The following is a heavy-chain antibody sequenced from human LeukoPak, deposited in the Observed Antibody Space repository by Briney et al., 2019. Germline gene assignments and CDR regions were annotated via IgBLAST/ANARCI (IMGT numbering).Heavy chain of an antibody. Sequence: GGSLRLSCAASGFTFSDYYMSWIRQAPGKGLEWVSYISSSGSFIYYADSVKGRFTISRDNAKNSLYLHMNSLRAEDMAVYSCAKDRVGALLYFDSWGQGTLVTVSS. CDR1: GFTFSDYY. D-gene: IGHD1-26*01. J-gene: IGHJ4*02. CDR2: ISSSGSFI. V-gene: IGHV3-11*01. CDR3: AKDRVGALLYFDS.